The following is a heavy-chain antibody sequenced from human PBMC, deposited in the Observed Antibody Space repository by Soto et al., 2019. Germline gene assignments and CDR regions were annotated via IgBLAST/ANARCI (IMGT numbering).Heavy chain of an antibody. D-gene: IGHD6-19*01. CDR2: IYYSGST. Sequence: SETFSLTWTVSGVFISSYYWSWFRQPPGKGLEWIGYIYYSGSTNYNPSLKSRVTISVDTSKNQFSLKLSSVTAADTAVYYCAREGGREQWLDYWGQGSLVTVS. CDR3: AREGGREQWLDY. J-gene: IGHJ4*02. CDR1: GVFISSYY. V-gene: IGHV4-59*01.